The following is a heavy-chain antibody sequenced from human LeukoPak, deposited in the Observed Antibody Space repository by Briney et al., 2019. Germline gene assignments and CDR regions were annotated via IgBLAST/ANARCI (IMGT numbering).Heavy chain of an antibody. V-gene: IGHV3-23*01. J-gene: IGHJ4*02. CDR3: AREYTSGHYRTFDY. CDR1: GFSFSSYA. Sequence: GGSLRLSCAASGFSFSSYAMSWVRQAPGKGREWVSTIGISGGSTYYADPVKGRFTISRDNSKNTLYLQMNSLRADDTAVYYCAREYTSGHYRTFDYWGQGTLVTVSA. D-gene: IGHD6-19*01. CDR2: IGISGGST.